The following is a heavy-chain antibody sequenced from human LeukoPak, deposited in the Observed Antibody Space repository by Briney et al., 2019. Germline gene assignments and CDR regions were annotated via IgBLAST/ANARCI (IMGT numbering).Heavy chain of an antibody. D-gene: IGHD2-21*01. CDR3: ARAWGDHDAFDI. J-gene: IGHJ3*02. CDR1: GFTFSNAW. Sequence: KPGGSLRLSCAASGFTFSNAWMNWVRQAPGKGLEWVSYISSSGSTIYYADSVKGRFTISRDNAKNSLYLQMNSLRAEDTAVYYCARAWGDHDAFDIWGQGTMVTVSS. CDR2: ISSSGSTI. V-gene: IGHV3-11*01.